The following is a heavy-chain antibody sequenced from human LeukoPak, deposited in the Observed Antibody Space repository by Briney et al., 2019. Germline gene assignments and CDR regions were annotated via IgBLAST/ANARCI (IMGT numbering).Heavy chain of an antibody. CDR3: VSRDAYKPRYFMDV. D-gene: IGHD5-24*01. CDR1: GFTFDIAW. V-gene: IGHV3-15*01. Sequence: PGGSLRLSCAVSGFTFDIAWMNWVREAPGERGEWLGRIKSKNDGAATDYATPVRGRFTISTDDPKNTLYLQMNSLKTEHTAVYYCVSRDAYKPRYFMDVWGKGTTVTVSS. CDR2: IKSKNDGAAT. J-gene: IGHJ6*03.